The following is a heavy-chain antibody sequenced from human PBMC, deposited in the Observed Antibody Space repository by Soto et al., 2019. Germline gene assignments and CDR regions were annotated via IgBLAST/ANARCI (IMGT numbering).Heavy chain of an antibody. CDR2: ISYDGSNK. D-gene: IGHD3-10*01. CDR3: ARCHARLVRGAFDY. J-gene: IGHJ4*02. V-gene: IGHV3-30-3*01. Sequence: GGSLRLSCAASGFTFRSYAMHWVRQAPGKGLEWVAVISYDGSNKYYADSVKGRFTISRDNSKNTLYLQMNSLRAEDTAVYHCARCHARLVRGAFDYWGQGTLVTVSS. CDR1: GFTFRSYA.